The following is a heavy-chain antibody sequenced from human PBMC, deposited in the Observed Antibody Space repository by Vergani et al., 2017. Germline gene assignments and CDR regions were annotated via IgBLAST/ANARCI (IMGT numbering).Heavy chain of an antibody. CDR1: GFTFSNYA. Sequence: QVQLVQSGGGVVRPGGSLRVSCAASGFTFSNYAMHWVRQTPGKGLEWVAFIRYDGGKTYYGDSVKGRFTITRDNSKNTLFLQMNSLTPDDTAVYYCAKDPGGSYVKHFDYWGQGGLVTVSS. CDR3: AKDPGGSYVKHFDY. J-gene: IGHJ4*02. CDR2: IRYDGGKT. V-gene: IGHV3-30*02. D-gene: IGHD1-26*01.